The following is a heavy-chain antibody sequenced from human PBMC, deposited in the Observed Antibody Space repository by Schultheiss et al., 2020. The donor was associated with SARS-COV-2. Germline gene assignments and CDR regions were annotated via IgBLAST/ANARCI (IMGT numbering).Heavy chain of an antibody. Sequence: GESLKISCAASGFTFSSYGMHWVRQAPGKGLEWVAVISYDGSNKYYADSVKGRFTISRDNAKNTLYLQMNSLRAEDTAVYYCARGEYSSSWYNYRVYYYYGMDVWGQGTTVTVSS. CDR3: ARGEYSSSWYNYRVYYYYGMDV. CDR2: ISYDGSNK. CDR1: GFTFSSYG. J-gene: IGHJ6*02. V-gene: IGHV3-33*05. D-gene: IGHD6-13*01.